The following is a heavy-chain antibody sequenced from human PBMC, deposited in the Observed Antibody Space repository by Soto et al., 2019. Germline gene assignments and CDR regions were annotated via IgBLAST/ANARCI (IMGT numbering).Heavy chain of an antibody. V-gene: IGHV3-23*01. J-gene: IGHJ6*03. CDR2: ISGSGGST. Sequence: EVQLLESGGGLVQPGGSLRLSCAASGFTFSSYAMSWVRQAPGKGLEWVSAISGSGGSTYYADSVKGRFTISRDNSKNTLYLQMNSLRAEDTAVYYCAKGETQPKLYYYYMDVWGKGTTVTVSS. D-gene: IGHD3-16*01. CDR1: GFTFSSYA. CDR3: AKGETQPKLYYYYMDV.